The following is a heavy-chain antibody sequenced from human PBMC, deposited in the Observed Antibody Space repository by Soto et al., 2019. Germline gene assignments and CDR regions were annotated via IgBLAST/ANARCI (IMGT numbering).Heavy chain of an antibody. CDR2: VRGVDTST. D-gene: IGHD1-26*01. CDR1: GFSFSNYA. CDR3: AKGGAASPFDY. Sequence: VQLLESGGGLVQPGGSLRLSCAASGFSFSNYALTWVRQAPGKGREWVSTVRGVDTSTYYADSVKGRFTISRDNSMNTMFLDMGSLRAAGTVIFYCAKGGAASPFDYWGLGTMVIFSS. V-gene: IGHV3-23*01. J-gene: IGHJ4*02.